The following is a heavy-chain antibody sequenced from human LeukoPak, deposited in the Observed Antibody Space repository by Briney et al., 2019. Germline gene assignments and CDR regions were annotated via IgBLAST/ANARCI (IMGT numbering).Heavy chain of an antibody. CDR3: ASFRRGV. Sequence: SETLSLTCAVYGGSFSGYYWSWIRQPPGKGLEWIGKINHSGSTNYNPSLKSRVTISVDTSKNQFSLKLSSVTAADTAVYYCASFRRGVWGQGTTVTVSS. J-gene: IGHJ6*02. D-gene: IGHD3-10*01. CDR1: GGSFSGYY. V-gene: IGHV4-34*01. CDR2: INHSGST.